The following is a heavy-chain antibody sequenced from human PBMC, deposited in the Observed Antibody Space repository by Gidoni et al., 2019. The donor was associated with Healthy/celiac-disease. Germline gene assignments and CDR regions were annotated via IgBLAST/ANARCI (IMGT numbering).Heavy chain of an antibody. V-gene: IGHV3-30*18. D-gene: IGHD1-1*01. Sequence: QVQLVESGGGVVQPGRSLRLSCAASGFPFSSYGMHWVRQAPGKGLEWVAVISYDGSNKYYADSVKGRFTISRDNSKNTLYLQMNSLRAEDTAVYYCANSYRTHQMERLDYWGQGTLVTVSS. CDR2: ISYDGSNK. CDR1: GFPFSSYG. CDR3: ANSYRTHQMERLDY. J-gene: IGHJ4*02.